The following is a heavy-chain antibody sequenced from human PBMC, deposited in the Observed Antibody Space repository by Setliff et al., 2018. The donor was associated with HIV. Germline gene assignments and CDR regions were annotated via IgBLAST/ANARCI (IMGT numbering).Heavy chain of an antibody. V-gene: IGHV4-59*08. Sequence: SETLSLTCAVYGWSFSGYYWTWIRQPPGKGLEWIGYIYNSASTSYNPSLKSRVTISVDTSKNQFSLKLSSVTAADTAVYYCARHSPSDNWGQGTLVTVSS. CDR2: IYNSAST. J-gene: IGHJ4*02. CDR3: ARHSPSDN. CDR1: GWSFSGYY.